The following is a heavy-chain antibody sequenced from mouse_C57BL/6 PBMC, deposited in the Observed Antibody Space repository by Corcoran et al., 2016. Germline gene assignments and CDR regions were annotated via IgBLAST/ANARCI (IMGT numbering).Heavy chain of an antibody. Sequence: DVQLQESGPGLVKPSQSLSLTCSVTGYSLTSGYYWNWIRHFPGNKLEWMGYISYDGSNNYNPSLKHRISITRDTSQNQFFLKLNSVTTEDTATYYCARDGYYGSSYEASFAYWGQGTLVTVSA. CDR3: ARDGYYGSSYEASFAY. D-gene: IGHD1-1*01. J-gene: IGHJ3*01. V-gene: IGHV3-6*01. CDR1: GYSLTSGYY. CDR2: ISYDGSN.